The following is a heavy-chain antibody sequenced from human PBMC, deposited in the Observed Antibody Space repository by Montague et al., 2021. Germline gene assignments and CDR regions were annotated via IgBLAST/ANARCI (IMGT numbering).Heavy chain of an antibody. V-gene: IGHV4-39*01. CDR1: GGSISRSSYY. J-gene: IGHJ5*02. CDR3: TRPGGYCTNDTCYFWFAP. D-gene: IGHD2-8*01. CDR2: IYSSGST. Sequence: SETLSLTCTASGGSISRSSYYWGWIRQPPGKGLEWIGSIYSSGSTYYNPSLKSRVTISADTSKNQFSLKLSSVTAADTAVYYRTRPGGYCTNDTCYFWFAPWGQGILVTVSS.